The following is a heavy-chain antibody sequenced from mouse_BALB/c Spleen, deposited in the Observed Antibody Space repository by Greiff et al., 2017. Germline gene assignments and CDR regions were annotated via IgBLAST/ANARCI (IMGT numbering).Heavy chain of an antibody. J-gene: IGHJ3*01. Sequence: LQQPGSELVRPGASVKLSCKASGYTFTSYWMHWVKQRPGQGLEWIGNIYPGSGSTNYDAKFKSKATLTVDTSSSTAYIQLSSLTSEDSAVYYCTTLYGRSPDGIAYWGQGTLVTVSA. CDR2: IYPGSGST. D-gene: IGHD1-1*01. CDR1: GYTFTSYW. CDR3: TTLYGRSPDGIAY. V-gene: IGHV1S22*01.